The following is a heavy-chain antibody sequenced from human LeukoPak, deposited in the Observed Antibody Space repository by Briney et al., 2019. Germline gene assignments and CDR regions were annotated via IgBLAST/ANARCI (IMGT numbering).Heavy chain of an antibody. CDR2: IYYSGST. CDR3: ARNWEVRKFDI. V-gene: IGHV4-39*07. D-gene: IGHD1-26*01. CDR1: GGSISSSSYY. Sequence: PSETLSLTCTVSGGSISSSSYYWGWIRQPPGKGLEWIGSIYYSGSTYYNPSLKSRVTISVDTSKNQFSLKLSSVTAADTAVYYCARNWEVRKFDIWGQGTMVTVSS. J-gene: IGHJ3*02.